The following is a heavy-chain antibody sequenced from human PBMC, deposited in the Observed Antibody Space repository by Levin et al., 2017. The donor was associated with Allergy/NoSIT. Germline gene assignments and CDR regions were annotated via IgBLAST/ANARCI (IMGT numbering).Heavy chain of an antibody. CDR1: GFTFNNYA. D-gene: IGHD4-23*01. CDR3: AKEMTTVVPVFDY. CDR2: ITNSCRT. V-gene: IGHV3-23*01. J-gene: IGHJ4*02. Sequence: GGSLRLSCAASGFTFNNYAMSWVRQAPGKGLEWVSAITNSCRTYYADSVKGRFTVSRDNSKNTLYLQMNSLRADDTAVYYCAKEMTTVVPVFDYWGQGTLVTVSS.